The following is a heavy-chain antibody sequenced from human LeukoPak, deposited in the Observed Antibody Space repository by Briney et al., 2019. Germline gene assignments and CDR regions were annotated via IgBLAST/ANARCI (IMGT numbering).Heavy chain of an antibody. CDR3: ARSVEGYCRGGNCYSYSYYMDV. Sequence: SETLSLTCTVSGGSISSYYWSWIRQPPGKGLEWIGYIYYSGSTNYNPSLKSRVTISVDTSKNQFSLKVSTVAAADTAVYYCARSVEGYCRGGNCYSYSYYMDVWGKGTTVTVSS. J-gene: IGHJ6*03. V-gene: IGHV4-59*01. CDR1: GGSISSYY. D-gene: IGHD2-15*01. CDR2: IYYSGST.